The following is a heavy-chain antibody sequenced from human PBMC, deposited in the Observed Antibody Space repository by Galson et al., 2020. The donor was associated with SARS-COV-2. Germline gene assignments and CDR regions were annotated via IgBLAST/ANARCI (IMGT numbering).Heavy chain of an antibody. V-gene: IGHV1-18*01. D-gene: IGHD4-17*01. CDR2: ISTYNGNR. Sequence: GESLKISCKASGNIFTNYGITWVRQAPGQGLEWMGWISTYNGNRNYAQKIQGRVSMTTDTSTTTAYMEMRSLRSDDTAVYYCARDYGRAFDIWGQGTMVTVSS. CDR3: ARDYGRAFDI. J-gene: IGHJ3*02. CDR1: GNIFTNYG.